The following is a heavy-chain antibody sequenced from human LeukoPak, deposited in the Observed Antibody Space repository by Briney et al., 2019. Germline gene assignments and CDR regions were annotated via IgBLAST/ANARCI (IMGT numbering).Heavy chain of an antibody. V-gene: IGHV1-46*01. Sequence: ASVKVSCKASGYTFTSYYMHWVRQAPGQGLEWMGIINPSGGSTSYAQKFQGRVTMTRDTSTSTVNMELSSLRSEDTAVYYCARDFPTYYDFWSGYSGHNWSDPWGQGTPVTVSS. CDR2: INPSGGST. CDR3: ARDFPTYYDFWSGYSGHNWSDP. D-gene: IGHD3-3*01. J-gene: IGHJ5*02. CDR1: GYTFTSYY.